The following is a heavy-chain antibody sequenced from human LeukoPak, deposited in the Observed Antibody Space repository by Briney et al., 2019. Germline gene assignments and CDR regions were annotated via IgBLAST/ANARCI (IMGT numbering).Heavy chain of an antibody. V-gene: IGHV1-3*01. Sequence: ASVKNSCKASGYTFSIYAMQWVRPAPGQRLEWMGWINAGNGNTKYSQKFQGRVTISRDTSASTAYMELGSRGPGGVVLCESARCEWSCRGRQFVCAYWRERPLVTVSS. D-gene: IGHD6-6*01. CDR1: GYTFSIYA. CDR3: ARCEWSCRGRQFVCAY. J-gene: IGHJ4*02. CDR2: INAGNGNT.